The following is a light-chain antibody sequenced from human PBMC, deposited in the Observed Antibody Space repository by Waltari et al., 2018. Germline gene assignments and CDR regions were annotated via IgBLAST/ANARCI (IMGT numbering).Light chain of an antibody. V-gene: IGKV1-5*03. Sequence: IAGRANQSMTKWLTWYQQKPGKAPKPLINKASSLERGVPSRFNGSRSGTEFTLTISSLQPDDFATYYCQQYDNYWTFGQGTKVEIK. J-gene: IGKJ1*01. CDR2: KAS. CDR3: QQYDNYWT. CDR1: QSMTKW.